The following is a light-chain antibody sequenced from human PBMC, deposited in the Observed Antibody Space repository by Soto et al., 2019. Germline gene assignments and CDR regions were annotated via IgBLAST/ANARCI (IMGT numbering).Light chain of an antibody. CDR2: DAS. CDR3: QQFNSYPSLT. V-gene: IGKV1-13*02. J-gene: IGKJ4*01. Sequence: AIQLTQSPSSLSASVGDRVTNTCRAIQGISSALAWYQQKPGKAPKLLIYDASSLESGVPSRFSGSGSGTDFTLTISSLQPEDFATYYCQQFNSYPSLTFGGGTKVDIK. CDR1: QGISSA.